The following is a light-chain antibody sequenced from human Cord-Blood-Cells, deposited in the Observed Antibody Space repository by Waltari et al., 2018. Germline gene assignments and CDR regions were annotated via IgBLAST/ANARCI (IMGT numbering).Light chain of an antibody. CDR2: LGS. CDR3: MQALQTPLT. V-gene: IGKV2-28*01. J-gene: IGKJ4*01. CDR1: QSLLHSNGYNY. Sequence: DIVMTQSPLSMPVTPGEPASISCRSSQSLLHSNGYNYLDWYLQKAGQSPQLLIYLGSNRASGVPDRFSGSGSGTDFTLKISIVEAEDVGVYYCMQALQTPLTFGGGTKVEIK.